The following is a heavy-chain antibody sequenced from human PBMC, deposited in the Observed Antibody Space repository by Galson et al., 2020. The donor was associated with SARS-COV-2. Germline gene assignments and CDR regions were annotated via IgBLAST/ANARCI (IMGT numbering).Heavy chain of an antibody. CDR2: ISSSSSYI. J-gene: IGHJ3*02. CDR1: GFTFSSYS. D-gene: IGHD3-10*01. V-gene: IGHV3-21*01. Sequence: GGSLRLSCAASGFTFSSYSMNWVRQAPGKGLEWVSSISSSSSYIYYADSVKGRFTISRDNAKNSLYLQMNSLRAEDTAVYYCATSLRITMGTDAFDIWGQGTMVTVSS. CDR3: ATSLRITMGTDAFDI.